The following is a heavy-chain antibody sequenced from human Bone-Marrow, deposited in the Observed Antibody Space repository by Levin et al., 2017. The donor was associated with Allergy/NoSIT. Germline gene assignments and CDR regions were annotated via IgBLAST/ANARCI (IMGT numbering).Heavy chain of an antibody. Sequence: GESLKISCAASGFTFSDYYMSWIRQAPGKGLEWVSYISSSSRYTKYADSVKGRFTISRDNAKNSLYLQMNSLRAEDTAVYYCARSLGYCSGGSCYEHLVVGYWGQGTLVTVSS. CDR1: GFTFSDYY. J-gene: IGHJ4*02. CDR3: ARSLGYCSGGSCYEHLVVGY. D-gene: IGHD2-15*01. CDR2: ISSSSRYT. V-gene: IGHV3-11*03.